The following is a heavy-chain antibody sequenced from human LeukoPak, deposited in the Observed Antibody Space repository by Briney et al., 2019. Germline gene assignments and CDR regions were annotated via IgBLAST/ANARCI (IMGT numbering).Heavy chain of an antibody. CDR2: IYYSGST. V-gene: IGHV4-59*01. CDR3: ATDRDFRFWFDP. J-gene: IGHJ5*02. D-gene: IGHD3-9*01. CDR1: GGSISTYY. Sequence: KPSETLSLTCTVSGGSISTYYWSWIRQPPGKGLEWIGFIYYSGSTNYNPSLKSRVTMSVDTSKNQFSLKLNSVTAADTAVYYCATDRDFRFWFDPWGQGTLVTVSS.